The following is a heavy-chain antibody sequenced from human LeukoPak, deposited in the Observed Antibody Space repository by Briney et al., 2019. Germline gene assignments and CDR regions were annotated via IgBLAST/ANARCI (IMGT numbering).Heavy chain of an antibody. CDR3: ARDKYYDTSASYYFDY. CDR1: GDSVSSNSAA. V-gene: IGHV6-1*01. CDR2: TYYRSKWYN. D-gene: IGHD3-22*01. Sequence: SQTLSLTCAISGDSVSSNSAAWNWIRQSPSRGLEWLGRTYYRSKWYNDYAVSVRSRITIKPDTSKSQFSLQLNSVTPEDTAVYYRARDKYYDTSASYYFDYWGQGTPVTVSS. J-gene: IGHJ4*02.